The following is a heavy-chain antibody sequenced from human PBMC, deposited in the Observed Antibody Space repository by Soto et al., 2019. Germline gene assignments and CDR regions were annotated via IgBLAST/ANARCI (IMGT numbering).Heavy chain of an antibody. J-gene: IGHJ6*03. CDR3: ATENVPESYYYYYMDV. V-gene: IGHV1-69*08. CDR2: IIPILGIA. Sequence: QVQLVQSGAEVKKPGSSVKVSCKASGGTFSSYTISWVRQAPGQGREWMGRIIPILGIANYAQKFQGRVTITADKSTSTAYMELSSLRSEDTAVYYCATENVPESYYYYYMDVRGKGTTVTVSS. CDR1: GGTFSSYT.